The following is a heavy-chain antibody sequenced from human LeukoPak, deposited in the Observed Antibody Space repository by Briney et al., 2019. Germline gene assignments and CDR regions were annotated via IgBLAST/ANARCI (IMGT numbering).Heavy chain of an antibody. Sequence: GGSLRLSCAASGFTFSSIAMTWVRQAPGKGLEWVSSILSNEDTIYNADSVKGRVTISRDNSKDTLYLQRNSLGVEDTGIYFCAKGQELDVGVFYSWGQGTLVTV. J-gene: IGHJ4*02. CDR1: GFTFSSIA. CDR2: ILSNEDTI. V-gene: IGHV3-23*01. CDR3: AKGQELDVGVFYS. D-gene: IGHD1-1*01.